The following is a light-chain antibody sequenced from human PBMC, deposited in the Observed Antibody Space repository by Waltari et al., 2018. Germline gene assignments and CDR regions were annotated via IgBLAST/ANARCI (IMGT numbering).Light chain of an antibody. CDR3: ATWDDSLDGWV. J-gene: IGLJ3*02. Sequence: HSVLTPPPSASGTPGQRVTISCSGRGFNIGISTAAWYQHVPGTAPNVLIYYNDQRPSGVPDRFSASKSGTSASLAISNLQSEDEADYYCATWDDSLDGWVFGGGTELTVL. CDR2: YND. CDR1: GFNIGIST. V-gene: IGLV1-44*01.